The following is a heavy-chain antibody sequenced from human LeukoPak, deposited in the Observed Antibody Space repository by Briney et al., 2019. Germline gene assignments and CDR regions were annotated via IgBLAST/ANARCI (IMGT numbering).Heavy chain of an antibody. D-gene: IGHD2-15*01. V-gene: IGHV1-2*02. CDR3: ARGSVGGRDYYYMDV. CDR2: INPNSGGT. CDR1: GYTFTGYY. J-gene: IGHJ6*03. Sequence: ASVKVSCKASGYTFTGYYMHWVRQAPGQGLEWMGWINPNSGGTNYAQKFQGRVTMTTDTSTNTAYMELRSLRSDDTAVYYCARGSVGGRDYYYMDVWGKGTTVTVSS.